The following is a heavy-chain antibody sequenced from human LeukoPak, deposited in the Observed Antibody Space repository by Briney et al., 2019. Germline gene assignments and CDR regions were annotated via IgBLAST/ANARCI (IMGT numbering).Heavy chain of an antibody. CDR1: GFTFSSYS. CDR3: ARAGDYDFWSGSNWFDP. CDR2: ISSSSSYI. Sequence: GGSLRLSCAASGFTFSSYSMNWVRQAPGKGLEWVSSISSSSSYIYYADSVKGRFTISRDNAKNSLYLQMNSLRAEDTAVYYCARAGDYDFWSGSNWFDPWGQGTLVTVSS. V-gene: IGHV3-21*01. J-gene: IGHJ5*02. D-gene: IGHD3-3*01.